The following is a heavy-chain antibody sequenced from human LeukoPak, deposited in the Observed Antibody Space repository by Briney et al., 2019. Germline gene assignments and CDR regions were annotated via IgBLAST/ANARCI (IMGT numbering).Heavy chain of an antibody. CDR3: AKAYCSSTSCPTDY. J-gene: IGHJ4*02. V-gene: IGHV3-53*01. Sequence: GGSLRLSCAASGFTVSSNYMSWVRQAPGKGLEWVSIIYSGGSTYYADSVKGRFTISRDNSKNTLYLQMNSLRAEDTAVYYCAKAYCSSTSCPTDYWGQGTLVTVSS. D-gene: IGHD2-2*01. CDR1: GFTVSSNY. CDR2: IYSGGST.